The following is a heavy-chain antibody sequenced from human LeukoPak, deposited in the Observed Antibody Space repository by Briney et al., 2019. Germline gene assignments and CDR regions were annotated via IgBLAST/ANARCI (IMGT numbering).Heavy chain of an antibody. CDR1: GGSISSYY. V-gene: IGHV4-34*01. CDR2: INHSGST. J-gene: IGHJ4*02. D-gene: IGHD5-24*01. Sequence: SEILSLTCTVSGGSISSYYWSWIRQPPGKGLEWIGGINHSGSTNYNPSLKSRVTISVDTSKNQFSLKLSSVTAADTAVYYCARGRRRLWLQGPPYFDYWGQGTLVTVSS. CDR3: ARGRRRLWLQGPPYFDY.